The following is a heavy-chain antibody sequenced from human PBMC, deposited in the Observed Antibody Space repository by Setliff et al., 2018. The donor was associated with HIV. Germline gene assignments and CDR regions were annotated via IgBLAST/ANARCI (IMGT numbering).Heavy chain of an antibody. D-gene: IGHD3-16*01. CDR1: SQGPPSGFY. J-gene: IGHJ3*02. CDR2: IFHSGNT. Sequence: SETLSLTWPGESQGPPSGFYWGWIRQPPGKGLEWIGNIFHSGNTDQNPSLKSRVTMSVETSENQFSLRLNSVTAADTAVYYCARRTIWGDAFDIWGRGTMVTVSS. CDR3: ARRTIWGDAFDI. V-gene: IGHV4-38-2*01.